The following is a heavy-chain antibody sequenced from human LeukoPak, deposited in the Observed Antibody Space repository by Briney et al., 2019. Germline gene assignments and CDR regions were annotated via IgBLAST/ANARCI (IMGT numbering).Heavy chain of an antibody. CDR3: ARLPTVTTKTKDY. CDR1: GFTFSSYW. CDR2: IKQDGSEK. Sequence: GGSLRLSCAASGFTFSSYWMSWVRQAPGKGLEWVANIKQDGSEKYYVDSVKGRFTISRDNAKTSLYLQMNSLRAEDTAVYYCARLPTVTTKTKDYWGQGTLVTVSS. D-gene: IGHD4-11*01. V-gene: IGHV3-7*01. J-gene: IGHJ4*02.